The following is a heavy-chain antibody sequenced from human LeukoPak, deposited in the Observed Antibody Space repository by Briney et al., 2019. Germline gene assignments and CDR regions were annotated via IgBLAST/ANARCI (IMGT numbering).Heavy chain of an antibody. Sequence: SETLSLTCTVSGGSISSYYWSWIRQPPGKGLEWIGYIYYSGSTNYNPSLKSRVTISVDTSKNQFSLKLSSVTAADTAVYYCARDQYYYDSSGYLNFDYWGQGTLVTVSS. CDR2: IYYSGST. D-gene: IGHD3-22*01. CDR1: GGSISSYY. J-gene: IGHJ4*02. V-gene: IGHV4-59*01. CDR3: ARDQYYYDSSGYLNFDY.